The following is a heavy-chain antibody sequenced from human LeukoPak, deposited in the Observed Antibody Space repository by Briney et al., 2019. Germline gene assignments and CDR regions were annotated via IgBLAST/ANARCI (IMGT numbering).Heavy chain of an antibody. D-gene: IGHD3-22*01. CDR3: TALATSSYSDSSGFRL. Sequence: GGSLRLSCAASGFTFSGSAMHWVRQASGRGLEWIGRIGSKPNNYATAYPESMKGRFTISRDDSKNTAYLQLNSLKTEDTAVYYCTALATSSYSDSSGFRLWGQGTLVTVSS. V-gene: IGHV3-73*01. CDR1: GFTFSGSA. CDR2: IGSKPNNYAT. J-gene: IGHJ4*02.